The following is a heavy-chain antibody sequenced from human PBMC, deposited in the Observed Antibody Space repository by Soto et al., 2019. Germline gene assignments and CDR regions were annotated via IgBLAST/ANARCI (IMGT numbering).Heavy chain of an antibody. Sequence: GASVKVSCKASGGTFSSYAISWVRQAPGQGLEWMGGIIPIFGTANYAQKFQGRVTITADESTSTAYMELSSLRSEDTAVYYCAASHLGFGEFINWFDPWGQGTLVTVSS. V-gene: IGHV1-69*13. J-gene: IGHJ5*02. CDR2: IIPIFGTA. CDR3: AASHLGFGEFINWFDP. D-gene: IGHD3-10*01. CDR1: GGTFSSYA.